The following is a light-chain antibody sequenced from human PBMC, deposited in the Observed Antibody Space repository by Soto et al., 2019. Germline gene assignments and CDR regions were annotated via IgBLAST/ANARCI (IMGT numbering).Light chain of an antibody. V-gene: IGKV1-5*01. Sequence: DIKMTQSPSTLSASVGDRVTITCRASQKISTWLAWYQQKPGKAPKLLIYDASSLQSGVPSRFSGSGSGTEFTLTISSLQPDDCATYYCQQYIRYALTFGGGTKVAIK. CDR3: QQYIRYALT. J-gene: IGKJ4*01. CDR1: QKISTW. CDR2: DAS.